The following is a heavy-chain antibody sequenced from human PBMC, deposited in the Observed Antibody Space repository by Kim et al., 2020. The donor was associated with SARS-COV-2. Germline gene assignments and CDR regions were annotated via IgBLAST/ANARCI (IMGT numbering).Heavy chain of an antibody. V-gene: IGHV1-3*01. D-gene: IGHD2-2*01. J-gene: IGHJ6*02. Sequence: ASVKVSCKASGYTFTSYAMHWVRQAPGQRLEWMGWINAGNGNTKYSQKFQGRVTITRDTSASTAYMELSSLRSEDTAVYYCARDPGYCSSTSCSFYGMDVWGQGTTVTVSS. CDR2: INAGNGNT. CDR1: GYTFTSYA. CDR3: ARDPGYCSSTSCSFYGMDV.